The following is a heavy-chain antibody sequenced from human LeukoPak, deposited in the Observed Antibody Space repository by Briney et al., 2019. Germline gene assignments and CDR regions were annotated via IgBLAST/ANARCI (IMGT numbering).Heavy chain of an antibody. CDR3: ARLPSGTLNPPYDY. J-gene: IGHJ4*02. CDR2: IYYSGGT. Sequence: SETLSLTCTVSGGSMYSHYWSWIRQPPGKGLESLGYIYYSGGTIYNPSLKSRVTISIDVSKNQFSLMLTSVTAADTAVYYCARLPSGTLNPPYDYWGQGSLVTVSS. CDR1: GGSMYSHY. D-gene: IGHD3-10*01. V-gene: IGHV4-59*08.